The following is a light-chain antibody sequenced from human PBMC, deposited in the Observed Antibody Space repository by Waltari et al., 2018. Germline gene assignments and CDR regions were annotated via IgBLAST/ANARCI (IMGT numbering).Light chain of an antibody. CDR1: QSVSRT. V-gene: IGKV3-20*01. Sequence: EIVLTQSPGTLPLSPGERATLSCRASQSVSRTLAWYQQKPGQAPRLLIYDASTRTTGIADRFSGSGSGTDFSLTISRLEPEDLAVYYCQKYGMLPSTFGQGTKVEIK. J-gene: IGKJ1*01. CDR2: DAS. CDR3: QKYGMLPST.